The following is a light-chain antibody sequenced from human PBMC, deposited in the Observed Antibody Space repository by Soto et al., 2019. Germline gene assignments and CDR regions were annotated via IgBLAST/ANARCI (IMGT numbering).Light chain of an antibody. J-gene: IGKJ1*01. CDR2: GAS. CDR1: QNIRNN. V-gene: IGKV3-15*01. Sequence: EVVMTQSPASLSVSPGERVTLSFRASQNIRNNLAGYQQKPGQSPRLLISGASTREAGVPGRLSGSGSGTEFTLIISSMQSEDFAIYYCQQYNNWPPWTFGQGTKV. CDR3: QQYNNWPPWT.